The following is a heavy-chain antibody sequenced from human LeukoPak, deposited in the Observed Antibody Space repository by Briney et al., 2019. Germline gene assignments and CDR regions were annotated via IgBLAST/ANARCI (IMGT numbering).Heavy chain of an antibody. D-gene: IGHD2-15*01. V-gene: IGHV1-18*01. J-gene: IGHJ3*01. Sequence: WASVKVSCKASGYTFTSYGISWVRQAPGQGLEWMGWISAYNGNTNYAQKLQGRVTMTTDTSTSTAYMELRSLRSDDTAVYYCARAGYCGDGGCRGGSAFDVWGQGTMVTVSS. CDR2: ISAYNGNT. CDR1: GYTFTSYG. CDR3: ARAGYCGDGGCRGGSAFDV.